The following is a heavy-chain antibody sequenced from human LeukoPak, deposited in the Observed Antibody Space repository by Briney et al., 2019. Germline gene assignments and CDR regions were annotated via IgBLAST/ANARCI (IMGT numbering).Heavy chain of an antibody. CDR1: GFTFSSYG. V-gene: IGHV3-33*01. D-gene: IGHD5-12*01. Sequence: QSGGSLRLSCAASGFTFSSYGMHWVRQAPGKGLEWVAVIWYDGSNKYYADSVKGRFTISRDNSKNTLYLQMNSLRAEDTAVYYCARESRGYSGYGGYFDYWGQGTLVTVSS. CDR3: ARESRGYSGYGGYFDY. CDR2: IWYDGSNK. J-gene: IGHJ4*02.